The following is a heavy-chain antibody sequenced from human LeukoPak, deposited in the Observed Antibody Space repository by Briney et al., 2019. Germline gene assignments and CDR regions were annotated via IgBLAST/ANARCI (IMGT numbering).Heavy chain of an antibody. V-gene: IGHV3-7*01. CDR2: IKQDGSEK. D-gene: IGHD2-2*01. CDR3: AREDILVGWFDP. J-gene: IGHJ5*02. Sequence: GGSLRLSCAASGFTFDDYAMHWVRQAPGKGLEWVANIKQDGSEKYYVDSVKGRFTISRDNAKNSLYLQMDSLRAEDTAVYYCAREDILVGWFDPWGQGTLVTVSS. CDR1: GFTFDDYA.